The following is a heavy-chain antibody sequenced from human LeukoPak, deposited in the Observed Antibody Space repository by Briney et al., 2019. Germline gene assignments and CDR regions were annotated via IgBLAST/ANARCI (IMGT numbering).Heavy chain of an antibody. V-gene: IGHV4-30-2*01. D-gene: IGHD6-6*01. Sequence: SETLSLTCTVSGGSISSGGYYWSWIRQPPGKGLEWIGYIYHSGGTYYNPSLKSRVTISVDRSKNQFSLKLSSVTAADTAVYYCARAKGEYSSSSALGGYIDYWGQGTLVTVSS. CDR2: IYHSGGT. CDR3: ARAKGEYSSSSALGGYIDY. J-gene: IGHJ4*02. CDR1: GGSISSGGYY.